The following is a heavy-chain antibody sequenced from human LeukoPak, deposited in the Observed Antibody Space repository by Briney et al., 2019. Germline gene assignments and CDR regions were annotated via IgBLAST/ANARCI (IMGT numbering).Heavy chain of an antibody. CDR2: IYHSGST. J-gene: IGHJ4*02. V-gene: IGHV4-38-2*02. CDR1: GYSISSGYY. CDR3: ARVPMVRGVINAYYFDY. Sequence: PSETLSLTCTVSGYSISSGYYWGWIRQPPGKGLEWIGSIYHSGSTYYNPSLKSRVTISVDTSKNQFSLKLSSVTAADTAVYYCARVPMVRGVINAYYFDYWGQGTLVTVSS. D-gene: IGHD3-10*01.